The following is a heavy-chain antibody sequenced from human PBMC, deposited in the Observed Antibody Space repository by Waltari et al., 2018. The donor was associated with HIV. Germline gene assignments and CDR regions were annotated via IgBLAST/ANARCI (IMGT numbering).Heavy chain of an antibody. Sequence: QVRLIQSQSEVQKPGASLRISCQASGYKFELYAMNWLRQGPCQGLEWLGWINTVSGQATVLQSFFGRVDISLNNSLLTTFLEIKDLRLEDAATYYCARGRSSRWFRPWGGFDTWGQGT. J-gene: IGHJ1*01. D-gene: IGHD3-9*01. CDR2: INTVSGQA. CDR1: GYKFELYA. V-gene: IGHV7-4-1*02. CDR3: ARGRSSRWFRPWGGFDT.